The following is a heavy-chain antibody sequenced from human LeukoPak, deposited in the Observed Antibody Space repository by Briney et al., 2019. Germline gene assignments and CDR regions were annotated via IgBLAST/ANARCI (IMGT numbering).Heavy chain of an antibody. V-gene: IGHV1-18*01. Sequence: GASVKVSCKASGYTFTSYGISWVRQAPGQGLEWMGWISAYNGNTNYAQKLQGRVTMTTDTSTRTAYMELRSLRSDDTAVYYCARWDTDIVVVPAAKAAGADMDVWGKGTTVTVSS. D-gene: IGHD2-2*01. J-gene: IGHJ6*03. CDR1: GYTFTSYG. CDR3: ARWDTDIVVVPAAKAAGADMDV. CDR2: ISAYNGNT.